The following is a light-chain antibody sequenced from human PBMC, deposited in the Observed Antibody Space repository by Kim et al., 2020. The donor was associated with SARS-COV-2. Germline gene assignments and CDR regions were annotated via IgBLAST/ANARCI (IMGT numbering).Light chain of an antibody. V-gene: IGLV1-44*01. CDR3: AAWDDSLTGV. Sequence: VLTQPPSASGTPGQRVTISCSGSSSNIGSNTVNWYQQLPGTAPKLLIYSNNQRPSGVPDRFSGSKSGTSASLAISGLQSEDEADYYCAAWDDSLTGVFGGGTQLTVL. CDR1: SSNIGSNT. CDR2: SNN. J-gene: IGLJ3*02.